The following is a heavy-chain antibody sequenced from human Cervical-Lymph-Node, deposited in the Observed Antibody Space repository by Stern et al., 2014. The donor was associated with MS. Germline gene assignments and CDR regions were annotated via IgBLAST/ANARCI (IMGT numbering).Heavy chain of an antibody. CDR3: ARINTAADGTGVDY. J-gene: IGHJ4*02. D-gene: IGHD1/OR15-1a*01. V-gene: IGHV2-70*01. CDR2: IDWDDDK. CDR1: GFSLNTAGMY. Sequence: ESGPALVKPTQTLTLTCTFSGFSLNTAGMYVSWIRQSPGKALEWLALIDWDDDKYYSTSLKTRLTISKDTSKNQVVRTMTNVDLVDTASYYCARINTAADGTGVDYWGQGTLVTVSS.